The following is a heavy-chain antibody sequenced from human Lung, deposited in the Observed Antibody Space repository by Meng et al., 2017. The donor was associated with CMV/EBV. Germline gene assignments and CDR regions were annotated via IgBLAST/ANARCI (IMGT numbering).Heavy chain of an antibody. CDR3: AKLPGLFGYYYVMDV. Sequence: GESLKISCAASGFTFSSYGMHWVRQAPGKGLGWVAFIRYDGSNKYYADSVKGRFTISRDNSKNTLYLQINSLRAEDTAVYYCAKLPGLFGYYYVMDVWGQGTTVTVSS. J-gene: IGHJ6*02. CDR1: GFTFSSYG. V-gene: IGHV3-30*02. D-gene: IGHD3-16*01. CDR2: IRYDGSNK.